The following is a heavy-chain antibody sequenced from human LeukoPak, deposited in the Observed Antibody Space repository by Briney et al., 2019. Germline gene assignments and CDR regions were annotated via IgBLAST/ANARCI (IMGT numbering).Heavy chain of an antibody. CDR3: AKDGSCSCTD. D-gene: IGHD3-10*01. CDR1: GFTFSSSA. V-gene: IGHV3-30*02. Sequence: GGSLRLSCGASGFTFSSSAMHWVRQGPGKGLEWVAYIAHHGNNKYYADSVKGRFTISRDNSKGSLYLQMNSLRADDTAVYYCAKDGSCSCTDSGQEPLVRVSS. CDR2: IAHHGNNK. J-gene: IGHJ4*01.